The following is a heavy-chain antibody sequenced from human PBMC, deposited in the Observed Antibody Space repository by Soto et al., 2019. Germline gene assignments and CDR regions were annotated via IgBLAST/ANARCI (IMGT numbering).Heavy chain of an antibody. CDR3: ASGYAYAF. CDR1: GGSISGSNYY. V-gene: IGHV4-39*01. CDR2: IYYSGST. Sequence: SETLSLTCSVSGGSISGSNYYWTWIRQPPGKGLEWIGSIYYSGSTSYNPSLKSRVTISVDTSKNQFSLRLSSVTTADTAVYYCASGYAYAFWGQGPLVTVSS. J-gene: IGHJ4*02. D-gene: IGHD5-12*01.